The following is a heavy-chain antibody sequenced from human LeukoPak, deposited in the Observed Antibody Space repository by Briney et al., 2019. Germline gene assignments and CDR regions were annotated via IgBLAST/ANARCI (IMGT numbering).Heavy chain of an antibody. CDR2: ISGSGGST. CDR1: GFTFSSYA. J-gene: IGHJ4*02. Sequence: PGGSLRLSCAASGFTFSSYAMSWVRQAPGKGLEWVSAISGSGGSTYYADSVKGRFTISRDNSKNTLYLQVNSLRAEDTAVYYCAKDHDYYDSSGYYHPFDYWGQGTLVTVSS. V-gene: IGHV3-23*01. D-gene: IGHD3-22*01. CDR3: AKDHDYYDSSGYYHPFDY.